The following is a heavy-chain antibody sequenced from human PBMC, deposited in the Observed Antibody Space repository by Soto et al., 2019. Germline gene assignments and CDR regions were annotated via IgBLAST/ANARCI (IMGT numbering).Heavy chain of an antibody. J-gene: IGHJ4*02. D-gene: IGHD4-17*01. Sequence: QVQLVQSGAEVKKPGSSVKVSCKVSGGTFSSYAVSWVRQAPGQGLEWMGGIILMFHTPNYAQKYQDRIFINADESTSTAYMELSSLRSDDTAVYYCARGSLFGDYGDFDYWGQGTLVTVSS. CDR2: IILMFHTP. CDR1: GGTFSSYA. V-gene: IGHV1-69*01. CDR3: ARGSLFGDYGDFDY.